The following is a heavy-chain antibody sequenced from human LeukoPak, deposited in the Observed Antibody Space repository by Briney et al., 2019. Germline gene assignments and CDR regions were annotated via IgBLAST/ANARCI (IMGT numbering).Heavy chain of an antibody. CDR1: GVSISSGSYY. D-gene: IGHD5-12*01. V-gene: IGHV4-61*02. CDR2: IYTSGST. Sequence: SETLSLTCTVSGVSISSGSYYWSWIRQPAGKGLEWIVRIYTSGSTNYSPSLKRRVTISVDTSKNQFSLKLSSVTAADTAVYYCARVGGYSGYAVIWGQGTLVAVSS. J-gene: IGHJ4*02. CDR3: ARVGGYSGYAVI.